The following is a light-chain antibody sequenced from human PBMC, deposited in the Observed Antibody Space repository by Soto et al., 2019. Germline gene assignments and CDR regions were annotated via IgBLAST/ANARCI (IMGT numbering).Light chain of an antibody. J-gene: IGKJ1*01. V-gene: IGKV1-27*01. CDR3: QRYSSARGA. CDR1: QGISKY. CDR2: GAS. Sequence: DIEMTQSPSSLSASVGDRVTITCRASQGISKYLAWYQQKPGKVPKLLIYGASTLHSGVPGRFSGSGSGTDLTLTISSLQPEDVATYYCQRYSSARGAFGQGTKVEMK.